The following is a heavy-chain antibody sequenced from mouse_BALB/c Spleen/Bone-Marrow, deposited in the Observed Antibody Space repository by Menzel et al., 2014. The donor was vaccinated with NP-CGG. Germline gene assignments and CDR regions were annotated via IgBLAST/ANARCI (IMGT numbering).Heavy chain of an antibody. Sequence: EVKLVESGGGLVQPGGSRKLSCAASGFTFSDYGMAWVRQAPGKGPEWVAFISNLAYSIYYADTVTGRFTISRENAKNTLYLEMSSLRSEDTAMYYCAREDDYEETFAYRGQGTLVTVSA. CDR2: ISNLAYSI. J-gene: IGHJ3*01. D-gene: IGHD2-4*01. V-gene: IGHV5-15*02. CDR3: AREDDYEETFAY. CDR1: GFTFSDYG.